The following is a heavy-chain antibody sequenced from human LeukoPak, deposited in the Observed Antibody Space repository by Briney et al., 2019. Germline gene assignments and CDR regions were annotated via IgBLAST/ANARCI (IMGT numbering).Heavy chain of an antibody. CDR2: IYYSGNS. J-gene: IGHJ4*02. V-gene: IGHV4-59*01. CDR1: GGSISGFY. CDR3: AREGVAAAGPYFDY. Sequence: SETLSLTCTVSGGSISGFYWSWIRQPPGKGLEWIGYIYYSGNSNYNPSLKSRVTISVDTSKNQFSLKLSSVTAADTAVYYCAREGVAAAGPYFDYWGQGTLVTVSS. D-gene: IGHD6-13*01.